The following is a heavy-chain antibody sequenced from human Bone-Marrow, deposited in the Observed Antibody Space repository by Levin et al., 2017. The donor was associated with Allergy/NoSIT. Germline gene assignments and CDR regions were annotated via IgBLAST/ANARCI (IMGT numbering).Heavy chain of an antibody. CDR1: GDSFSGDY. Sequence: SETLSLTCAVYGDSFSGDYWTWIRQPPGKGLEWIGELSHSGSAKYNPTLKSRVTIFMDTSKDHLSLNLTSVTAADTGVYYCVKALGDQGNRWGQGTLVTVSS. J-gene: IGHJ4*02. CDR2: LSHSGSA. CDR3: VKALGDQGNR. D-gene: IGHD1-14*01. V-gene: IGHV4-34*01.